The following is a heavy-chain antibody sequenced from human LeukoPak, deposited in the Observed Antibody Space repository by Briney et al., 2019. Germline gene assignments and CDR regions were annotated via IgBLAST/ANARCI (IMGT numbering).Heavy chain of an antibody. CDR3: ATAYDLSTGYYIFDY. V-gene: IGHV4-31*03. D-gene: IGHD3-9*01. CDR1: GGSISSGGYY. CDR2: IYYSGSA. Sequence: PSETLSLTCTVYGGSISSGGYYWSWIRQHPGKGLEWIGYIYYSGSAYYNPSLKSRVSISVDTSKNQFSLKLTSVTAADTAVYYCATAYDLSTGYYIFDYWGQGALVTVSS. J-gene: IGHJ4*02.